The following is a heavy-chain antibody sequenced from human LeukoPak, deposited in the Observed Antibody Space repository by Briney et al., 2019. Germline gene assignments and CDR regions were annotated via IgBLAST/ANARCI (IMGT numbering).Heavy chain of an antibody. Sequence: GGSLRLSCAASGFTFSSYGMHWVRQAPGKGLEWVAVIWYDGGNKYYADSVKGRFTISRDNSKNTLYLQMNSLRAEDTAVYYCARGGIAAAGTYFDYWGQGTLVTISS. CDR2: IWYDGGNK. J-gene: IGHJ4*02. V-gene: IGHV3-33*01. CDR1: GFTFSSYG. CDR3: ARGGIAAAGTYFDY. D-gene: IGHD6-13*01.